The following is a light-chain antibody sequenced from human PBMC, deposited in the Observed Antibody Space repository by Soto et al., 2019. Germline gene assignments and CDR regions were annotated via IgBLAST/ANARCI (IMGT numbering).Light chain of an antibody. CDR1: SSDVGGYNY. J-gene: IGLJ1*01. CDR2: EVS. Sequence: QSALTQPASVSGSPGQAITISCTGTSSDVGGYNYVSWYQQHPGKAPKLIIYEVSNRPSGVSKRSSGSKSGNTASLTISGLPADDTADYYCNSYTSKSTGVFGPGTKLTVL. V-gene: IGLV2-14*01. CDR3: NSYTSKSTGV.